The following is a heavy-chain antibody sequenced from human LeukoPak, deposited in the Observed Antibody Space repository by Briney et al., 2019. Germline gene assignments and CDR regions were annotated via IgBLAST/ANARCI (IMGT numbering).Heavy chain of an antibody. D-gene: IGHD4-17*01. CDR1: GFTFSSYS. J-gene: IGHJ4*02. CDR3: GYGDYGTNFDY. CDR2: ISPTSSYI. V-gene: IGHV3-21*01. Sequence: PGGSLRLSCEASGFTFSSYSMNWVRQAPGKGLEWVSSISPTSSYIYYADSVKGRFTISRHNAKRSLYLQMNSLRAEDTAVYLGGYGDYGTNFDYWGQGTLVTVSS.